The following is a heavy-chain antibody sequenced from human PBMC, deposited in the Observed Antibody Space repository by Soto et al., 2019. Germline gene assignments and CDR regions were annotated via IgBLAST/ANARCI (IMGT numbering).Heavy chain of an antibody. J-gene: IGHJ6*03. CDR3: ARDGYSSGWYGYYYYYYMDV. CDR1: GYTFTSYA. D-gene: IGHD6-19*01. V-gene: IGHV1-3*01. CDR2: INAGNGNT. Sequence: QVQLVQSGAEVKKPGASVKVSCKASGYTFTSYAMHWVRQAPGQRLEWMGWINAGNGNTKYSQKFQGRVTITRDTSASTAYMELRSLRSEDTAVYYCARDGYSSGWYGYYYYYYMDVWGKGTTVTVSS.